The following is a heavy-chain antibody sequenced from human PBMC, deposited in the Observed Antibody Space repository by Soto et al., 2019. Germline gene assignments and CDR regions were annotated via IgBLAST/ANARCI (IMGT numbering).Heavy chain of an antibody. J-gene: IGHJ5*02. CDR1: GFSFGDSA. V-gene: IGHV3-49*03. D-gene: IGHD6-19*01. Sequence: RRLSCTASGFSFGDSAMSWFRQAPGKGLEWVGFIRSKAYSGTTEYAASVRGRFTISRDDSKSIAYLQMNSLKTEDTAVYYCTRRYSSGWYWFDPWGQGTLVTVSS. CDR2: IRSKAYSGTT. CDR3: TRRYSSGWYWFDP.